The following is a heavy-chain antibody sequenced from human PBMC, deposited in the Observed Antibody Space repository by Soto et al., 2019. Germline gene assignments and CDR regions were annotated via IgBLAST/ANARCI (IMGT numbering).Heavy chain of an antibody. CDR1: GGTFSSYA. J-gene: IGHJ6*02. V-gene: IGHV1-69*01. Sequence: QVQLVQSGAEVKKPGSSVKVSCKASGGTFSSYAISWVRQAPGQGLEWMGGIIPIFGTANYAQKFQGRVTITADETTSTAYMELSSMRSEDTAVYYCARKEGGRYYWDYSYGMDVWGQGTTVTVSS. CDR2: IIPIFGTA. CDR3: ARKEGGRYYWDYSYGMDV. D-gene: IGHD1-26*01.